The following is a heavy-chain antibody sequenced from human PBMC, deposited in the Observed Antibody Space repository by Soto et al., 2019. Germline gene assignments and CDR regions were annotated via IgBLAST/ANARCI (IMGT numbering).Heavy chain of an antibody. CDR3: ARDLYSSGWYGLDY. J-gene: IGHJ4*02. D-gene: IGHD6-19*01. V-gene: IGHV4-59*12. CDR2: IYYRGST. Sequence: SETLSLTCTVSGGSISSYYWSWIRQPPGKGLEWIGYIYYRGSTYYNPSLKSRVTISVDTSKNQFSLQLNSVTPEDTAVYYCARDLYSSGWYGLDYWGQGTLVTVSS. CDR1: GGSISSYY.